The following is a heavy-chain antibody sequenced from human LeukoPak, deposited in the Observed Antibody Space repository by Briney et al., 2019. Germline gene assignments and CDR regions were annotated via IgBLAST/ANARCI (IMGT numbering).Heavy chain of an antibody. CDR1: GFTFDTYT. Sequence: GGSLRLSCAASGFTFDTYTMNWVSQAPGTGLEWVSYIDTTSTTMYYADSVKGRFTISRDNAKNSLYLQMNSLRVEDTAVYYCTRGLVVVAQYFQHWGQGTLVTVSS. J-gene: IGHJ1*01. V-gene: IGHV3-48*01. CDR3: TRGLVVVAQYFQH. CDR2: IDTTSTTM. D-gene: IGHD2-15*01.